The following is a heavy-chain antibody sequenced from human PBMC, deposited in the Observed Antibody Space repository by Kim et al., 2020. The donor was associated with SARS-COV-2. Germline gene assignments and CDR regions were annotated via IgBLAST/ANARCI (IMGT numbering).Heavy chain of an antibody. Sequence: QKNYLDSVKGRFTTSRDNAKNSLYLQMNSLRAEDTAVYYCVRGFTYTLYWGQGTLVTVSS. CDR2: QK. J-gene: IGHJ4*02. CDR3: VRGFTYTLY. V-gene: IGHV3-7*01. D-gene: IGHD3-16*01.